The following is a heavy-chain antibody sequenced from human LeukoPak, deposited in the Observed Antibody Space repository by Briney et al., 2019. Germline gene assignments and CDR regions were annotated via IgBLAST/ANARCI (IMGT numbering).Heavy chain of an antibody. J-gene: IGHJ3*02. V-gene: IGHV3-73*01. CDR1: ASTFSGSA. CDR2: IRSKANNYAT. Sequence: PGGSLRLSCAASASTFSGSAIHWVRQASGKGLEWVGRIRSKANNYATAYAASVEGRFTISRDDSKSTAYLQMNSLKTEDTAVYYCTRLTGADVFDIWGQGTMVTVSS. CDR3: TRLTGADVFDI. D-gene: IGHD3-10*01.